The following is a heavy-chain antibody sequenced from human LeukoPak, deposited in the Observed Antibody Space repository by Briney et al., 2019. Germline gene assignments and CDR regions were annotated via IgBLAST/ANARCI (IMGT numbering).Heavy chain of an antibody. CDR1: GFTFDDYA. Sequence: PGGSLRLSCAASGFTFDDYAMHWVRQTPGKGLEWVSGISWNSGSIGYADSVKGRFTISRDNAKNSLYLQMNSLRAEDTALYYCAKDMGIVVVTPTFDYWGQGTLVTVSS. CDR3: AKDMGIVVVTPTFDY. J-gene: IGHJ4*02. V-gene: IGHV3-9*01. D-gene: IGHD3-22*01. CDR2: ISWNSGSI.